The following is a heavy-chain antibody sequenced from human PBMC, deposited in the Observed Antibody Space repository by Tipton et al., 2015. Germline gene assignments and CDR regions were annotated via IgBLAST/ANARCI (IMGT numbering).Heavy chain of an antibody. CDR2: ISYSGST. V-gene: IGHV4-59*01. J-gene: IGHJ6*02. D-gene: IGHD5-24*01. Sequence: TLSLTCNVSGGSITSYYWGWIRQSPGKGLEWIGYISYSGSTHYNPSLKRRVTISLDTSKNQFSLTLNSVTAADTAVYYCARDLEHGMDVWGQGTTVTVSS. CDR3: ARDLEHGMDV. CDR1: GGSITSYY.